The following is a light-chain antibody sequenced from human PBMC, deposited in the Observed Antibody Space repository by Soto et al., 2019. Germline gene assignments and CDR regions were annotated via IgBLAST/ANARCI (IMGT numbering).Light chain of an antibody. CDR1: SSDVGRYNY. Sequence: QSALTQPRSVSGSPGQSVTISCTGTSSDVGRYNYVSWYQQHPGKAPKVMIYDVSERPSGVPDRFSGSKSGNTASLTISGLQAEDEADYYCCSYAGSPRYVFGTWTKLTVL. V-gene: IGLV2-11*01. J-gene: IGLJ1*01. CDR2: DVS. CDR3: CSYAGSPRYV.